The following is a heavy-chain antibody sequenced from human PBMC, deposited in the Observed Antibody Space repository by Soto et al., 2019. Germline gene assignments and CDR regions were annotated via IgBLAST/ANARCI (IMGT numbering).Heavy chain of an antibody. CDR3: ARGGTPIDY. J-gene: IGHJ4*02. D-gene: IGHD3-16*01. Sequence: QVQLVQSGAEVKKPGASVKVSCKTSGYTFTNFGLSWVRQAPGQGLEWMGWISAYNGNTNYAQNFQGRVTMTTDTSTRTAYIELRSLRSDGTAVYNCARGGTPIDYRGQGTLVTVSS. V-gene: IGHV1-18*01. CDR2: ISAYNGNT. CDR1: GYTFTNFG.